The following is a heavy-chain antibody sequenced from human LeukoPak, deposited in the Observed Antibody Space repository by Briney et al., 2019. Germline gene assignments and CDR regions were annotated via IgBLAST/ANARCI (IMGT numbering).Heavy chain of an antibody. J-gene: IGHJ4*02. CDR1: GFTFSSNW. CDR3: ALFSWPYY. CDR2: IKSDGSST. V-gene: IGHV3-74*01. Sequence: GGSPRLSCAASGFTFSSNWMHWVRQAPGKGLVWVSRIKSDGSSTSYADSVKGRFTISRDYAKNTLYLQMNSLRAEDTAVYYCALFSWPYYWGQGTLVTVSS.